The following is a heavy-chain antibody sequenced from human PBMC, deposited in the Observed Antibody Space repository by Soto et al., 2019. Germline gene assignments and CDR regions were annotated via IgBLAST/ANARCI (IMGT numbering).Heavy chain of an antibody. D-gene: IGHD3-3*01. Sequence: PGESLKISCKGSGYSFTSYWIGWVRQMPGKGLGWMGIIYPGDSDTRYSPSFQGQVTISADKSISTAYLQWSSLKASDTAMYYCAAYDFWSGYYTDAFDIWGQGTMVTVSS. CDR1: GYSFTSYW. CDR2: IYPGDSDT. V-gene: IGHV5-51*01. CDR3: AAYDFWSGYYTDAFDI. J-gene: IGHJ3*02.